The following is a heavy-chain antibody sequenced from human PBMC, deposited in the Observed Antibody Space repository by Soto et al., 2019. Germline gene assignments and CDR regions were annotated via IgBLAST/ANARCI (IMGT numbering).Heavy chain of an antibody. J-gene: IGHJ5*02. CDR2: IYYSGST. Sequence: SETLSLTCTVSGGSISSGDYYWSWIRQPPGKGLEWIGYIYYSGSTFYNPSLKNRVTISLDTSKIQFSLKLSSVTAADTAVYYCAREGGDNWFDPCGQGTMVTV. CDR3: AREGGDNWFDP. D-gene: IGHD3-16*01. V-gene: IGHV4-30-4*01. CDR1: GGSISSGDYY.